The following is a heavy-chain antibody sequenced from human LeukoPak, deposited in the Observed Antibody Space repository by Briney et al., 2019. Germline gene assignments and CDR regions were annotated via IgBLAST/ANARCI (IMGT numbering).Heavy chain of an antibody. J-gene: IGHJ6*02. CDR2: ISSSGSTI. CDR1: GFTFSDYY. CDR3: ATSSSGWPPYYYYYGMDV. Sequence: MAGGSLRLSCAASGFTFSDYYMSWIRQAPGKGLEWVSYISSSGSTIYYADSVKGRFTISRDNAKNSLYLQMNSLRAEDTAVYYCATSSSGWPPYYYYYGMDVWGQGTTVTVSS. V-gene: IGHV3-11*01. D-gene: IGHD6-19*01.